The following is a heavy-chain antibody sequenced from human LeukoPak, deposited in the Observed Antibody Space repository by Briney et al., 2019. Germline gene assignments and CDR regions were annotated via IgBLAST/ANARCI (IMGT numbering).Heavy chain of an antibody. CDR1: GGTFSSYE. D-gene: IGHD1-1*01. J-gene: IGHJ3*02. CDR3: AKERGTTGTPHADALDI. Sequence: ASVKVSCKASGGTFSSYEISWLRQAPGQGLEWMGGIIPMFDTANYAQKFQDRVTITADESTSTAYMELSSLRSEDTAVYYCAKERGTTGTPHADALDIWGQGTMVTVSS. V-gene: IGHV1-69*13. CDR2: IIPMFDTA.